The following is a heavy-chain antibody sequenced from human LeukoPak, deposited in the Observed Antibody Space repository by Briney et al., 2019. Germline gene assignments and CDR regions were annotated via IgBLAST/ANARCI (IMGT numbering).Heavy chain of an antibody. J-gene: IGHJ5*02. D-gene: IGHD4-17*01. V-gene: IGHV4-38-2*01. CDR2: IYHSGST. Sequence: SETLSLTCAVSGYSISSGYYWGGIRQPPGKGLEWIGSIYHSGSTYYNPSLKSRVTISVDTSKNQFSLKLSSVTAADTAVYYCARLYGDYGVDWFDPWGQGTLVTVSS. CDR3: ARLYGDYGVDWFDP. CDR1: GYSISSGYY.